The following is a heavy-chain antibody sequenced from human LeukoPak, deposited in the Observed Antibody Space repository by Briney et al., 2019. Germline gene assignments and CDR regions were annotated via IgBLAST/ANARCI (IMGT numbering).Heavy chain of an antibody. CDR3: ARQNFHSSGWYRWDY. D-gene: IGHD6-19*01. Sequence: SETLSLTCAVYGGSFSGYYWSWIRQPPGKGLEWIGEINHSGSTNYNPSVKSRVTISVDTSKTQFSLKLSSVTAADTAVYYCARQNFHSSGWYRWDYWGQGTLVTVSS. V-gene: IGHV4-34*01. CDR1: GGSFSGYY. CDR2: INHSGST. J-gene: IGHJ4*02.